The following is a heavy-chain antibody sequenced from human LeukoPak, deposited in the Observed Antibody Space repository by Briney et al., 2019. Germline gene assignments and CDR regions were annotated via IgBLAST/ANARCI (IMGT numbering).Heavy chain of an antibody. CDR3: ARNSCPSGTCYDNRGYFDY. CDR2: IYTSGST. J-gene: IGHJ4*02. D-gene: IGHD2-15*01. CDR1: GGSISSSSYY. Sequence: SETLSLTCNVSGGSISSSSYYWTWIRQPAGKGLEWIGRIYTSGSTNYNPSLKSRVTISVDTSKNQFSLKLSSVTAADTAVYYCARNSCPSGTCYDNRGYFDYWGQGTLVTVSS. V-gene: IGHV4-61*02.